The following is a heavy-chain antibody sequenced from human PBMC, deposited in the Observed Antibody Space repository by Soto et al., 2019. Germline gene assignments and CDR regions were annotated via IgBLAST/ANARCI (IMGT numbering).Heavy chain of an antibody. D-gene: IGHD3-22*01. Sequence: GASVTVSCKASGYTFTSYAMHWVRQAPGQGLEWMGWINAGNGNTKYSQKFQGRVTITRDTSASTAYMELSSLRSEDTAVYYCARDRYYHDGSGLYWYFDLWGRGTLVTVSS. J-gene: IGHJ2*01. CDR1: GYTFTSYA. CDR3: ARDRYYHDGSGLYWYFDL. CDR2: INAGNGNT. V-gene: IGHV1-3*01.